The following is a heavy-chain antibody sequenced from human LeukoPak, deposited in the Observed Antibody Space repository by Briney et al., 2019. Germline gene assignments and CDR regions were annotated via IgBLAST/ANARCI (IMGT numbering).Heavy chain of an antibody. CDR3: ARFSSYYDFWSGYPQPDSYGMDV. D-gene: IGHD3-3*01. V-gene: IGHV5-51*01. CDR1: GYSFTSYW. CDR2: IYPGDSDT. Sequence: NAGESLKISCKGSGYSFTSYWIGWVRQMPGKGLEWMGIIYPGDSDTRHSPSFQGQVTISADKSISTAYLQWSSLKASDTAMYYCARFSSYYDFWSGYPQPDSYGMDVWGQGTTVTVSS. J-gene: IGHJ6*02.